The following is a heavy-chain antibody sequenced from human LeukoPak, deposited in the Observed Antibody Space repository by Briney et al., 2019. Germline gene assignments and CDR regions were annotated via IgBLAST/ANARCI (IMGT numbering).Heavy chain of an antibody. CDR3: ARDSVRYDFWSGYSPFDY. V-gene: IGHV1-18*01. D-gene: IGHD3-3*01. CDR2: ISAYNGNT. Sequence: ASVKVSCKASGYTFTSYGISWVRQAPGQGLEWMGWISAYNGNTNYAQKLQGRVTMATDTSTSTAYMELRSLRSDDTAVYYCARDSVRYDFWSGYSPFDYWGQGTLVTVSS. J-gene: IGHJ4*02. CDR1: GYTFTSYG.